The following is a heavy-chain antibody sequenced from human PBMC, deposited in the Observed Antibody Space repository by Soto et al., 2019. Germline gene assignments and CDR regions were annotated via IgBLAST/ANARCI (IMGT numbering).Heavy chain of an antibody. V-gene: IGHV3-64*01. J-gene: IGHJ5*02. D-gene: IGHD3-10*01. CDR1: GFTFSSYA. CDR2: ISSNGGST. Sequence: PGGSLRLSCAASGFTFSSYAMHWVRQAPGKGLEYVSAISSNGGSTYYANSVKGRFTISRDNSKNTLYLQMGSLRAEDMAVYYCARETRASGSGSYYNWFDPWGQGTLVTVSS. CDR3: ARETRASGSGSYYNWFDP.